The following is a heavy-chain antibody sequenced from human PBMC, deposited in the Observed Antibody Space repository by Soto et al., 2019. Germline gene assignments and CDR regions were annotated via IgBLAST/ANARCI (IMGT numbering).Heavy chain of an antibody. D-gene: IGHD1-7*01. CDR2: ISGSGGST. CDR3: AKDLGGLELPNYYGMDV. CDR1: GFTFSSYA. Sequence: GGSLRLSCAASGFTFSSYAMSWVRQAPGKGLERVSAISGSGGSTYYADSVKGRFTISRDNSKNTLYLQMNSLRAEDTAVYYCAKDLGGLELPNYYGMDVWGQGTTVTVS. J-gene: IGHJ6*02. V-gene: IGHV3-23*01.